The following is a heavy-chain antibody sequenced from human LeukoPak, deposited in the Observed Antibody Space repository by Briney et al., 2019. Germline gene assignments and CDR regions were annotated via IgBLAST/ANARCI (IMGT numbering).Heavy chain of an antibody. CDR3: ARRPRITMIVVD. CDR1: GGSISSSSYY. Sequence: PSETLSLTCTVSGGSISSSSYYWSWIRQPPGKGLEWIGSIYYSGSTYYNPSLKSRVTISVDTSKNQFSLKLSSVTAADTAVYYCARRPRITMIVVDWGQGTLVTVSS. CDR2: IYYSGST. J-gene: IGHJ4*02. V-gene: IGHV4-39*01. D-gene: IGHD3-22*01.